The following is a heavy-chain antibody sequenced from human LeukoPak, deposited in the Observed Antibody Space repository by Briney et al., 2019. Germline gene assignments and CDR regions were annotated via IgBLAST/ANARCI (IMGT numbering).Heavy chain of an antibody. D-gene: IGHD3-3*01. CDR2: ISAYNGNT. CDR1: GYTFTSYG. V-gene: IGHV1-18*01. Sequence: GASVKVSCKASGYTFTSYGISWVRQAPGQGLEWVGWISAYNGNTNYAQKLQGRVTMTTDTSTSTAYMELRSLRSDDTAVYYCARDRSRFLEWEGLDYWGQGTLVTVSS. CDR3: ARDRSRFLEWEGLDY. J-gene: IGHJ4*02.